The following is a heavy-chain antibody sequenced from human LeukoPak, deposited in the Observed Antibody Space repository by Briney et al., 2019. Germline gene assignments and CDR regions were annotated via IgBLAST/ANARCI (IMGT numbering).Heavy chain of an antibody. V-gene: IGHV1-18*04. CDR2: TSYNGNT. Sequence: ASVKVSCKASGYTFSNYGISWVRQAPGLGLEWMGWTSYNGNTNYAQKFQDRVTMTTDTSTTTAYMELRSLESDDTAVYYCARHSGSGWQALGYWGQGTLVTAS. J-gene: IGHJ4*02. CDR3: ARHSGSGWQALGY. CDR1: GYTFSNYG. D-gene: IGHD6-19*01.